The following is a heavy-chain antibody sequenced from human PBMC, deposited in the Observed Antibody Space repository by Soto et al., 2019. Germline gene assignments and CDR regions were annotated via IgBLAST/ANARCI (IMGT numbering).Heavy chain of an antibody. CDR3: ARSQGSSTSLEIYYYYYYGMDV. CDR2: IIPISETT. J-gene: IGHJ6*02. D-gene: IGHD2-2*01. V-gene: IGHV1-69*01. Sequence: QVQLVQSGAEVKKPGSSVKVSCKASGGTFSSYAISWVRQAPGQGLEWMGGIIPISETTNYAQKFQGRVTITADESKSTAYMELSSLRSEDTAVYYCARSQGSSTSLEIYYYYYYGMDVWGQGTRSPSP. CDR1: GGTFSSYA.